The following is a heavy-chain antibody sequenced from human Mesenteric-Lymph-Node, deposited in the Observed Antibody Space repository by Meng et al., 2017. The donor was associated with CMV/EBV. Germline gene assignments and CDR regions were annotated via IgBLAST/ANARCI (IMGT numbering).Heavy chain of an antibody. CDR2: INHSGST. Sequence: SVSGYLWSWIRQPPGKGLEWIGEINHSGSTNYNPSLKGRVTISVDTSKNQFSLKLSSVTAADTAVYYCARVRGYCATTNCYTWFDPWGQGTLVTVSS. CDR3: ARVRGYCATTNCYTWFDP. V-gene: IGHV4-34*01. J-gene: IGHJ5*02. CDR1: SVSGYL. D-gene: IGHD2-2*02.